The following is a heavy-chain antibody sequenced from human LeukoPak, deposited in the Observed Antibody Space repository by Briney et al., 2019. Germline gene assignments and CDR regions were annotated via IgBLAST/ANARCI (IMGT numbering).Heavy chain of an antibody. Sequence: GGSLRLSCAAPGFTFSSYGMHWVRQAPGKGLEWVAYIQFDGSNEQYADSVKGRFSISRDSSKNILYLQMNSLRAEDTAVYYCARVLHKRNYDSTTYYGYWGQGTLVTVSS. D-gene: IGHD3-22*01. J-gene: IGHJ4*02. V-gene: IGHV3-30*02. CDR3: ARVLHKRNYDSTTYYGY. CDR2: IQFDGSNE. CDR1: GFTFSSYG.